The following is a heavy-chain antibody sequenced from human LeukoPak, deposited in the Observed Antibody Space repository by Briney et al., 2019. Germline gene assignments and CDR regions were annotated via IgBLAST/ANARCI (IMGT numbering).Heavy chain of an antibody. V-gene: IGHV4-59*01. Sequence: SETLSLTCTVSGVSISSYYWSWIRQPPGKGLEWIGYIYYSGSTNYNPSLKSRVTISVDTSKNQFSLKLSSVTAADTAVYYCARDSPGYSYGLDAFDIWGQGTMVTVSS. CDR2: IYYSGST. CDR1: GVSISSYY. J-gene: IGHJ3*02. CDR3: ARDSPGYSYGLDAFDI. D-gene: IGHD5-18*01.